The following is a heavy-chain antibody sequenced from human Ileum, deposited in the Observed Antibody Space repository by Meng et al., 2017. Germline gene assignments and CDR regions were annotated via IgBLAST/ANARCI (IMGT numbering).Heavy chain of an antibody. CDR2: ISWSSRYI. J-gene: IGHJ3*02. CDR1: GFTFRTSC. V-gene: IGHV3-21*01. Sequence: GESLKISCAASGFTFRTSCMDWVRQAPGKGLEWVASISWSSRYIYYADSVKGRFSISRDDANNFLYLQMTSLSADDTAVYYCARSDCIGSYGFKIWGQGTMVTVSS. CDR3: ARSDCIGSYGFKI. D-gene: IGHD2-21*02.